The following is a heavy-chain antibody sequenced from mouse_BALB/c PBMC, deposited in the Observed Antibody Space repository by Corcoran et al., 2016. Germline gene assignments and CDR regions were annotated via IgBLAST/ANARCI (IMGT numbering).Heavy chain of an antibody. CDR1: GYTFTNYG. J-gene: IGHJ4*01. CDR3: ARAPLHYYAMDY. V-gene: IGHV9-3-1*01. CDR2: INTYTGEP. D-gene: IGHD6-1*01. Sequence: QIQLMPSGPELKKLGETVKISCKASGYTFTNYGMNWVKQAPGKGLKWMGWINTYTGEPTYADDFKGRFSFSLETSASTAYLQINNLKNEDTATYFCARAPLHYYAMDYWGQGTSVTVSS.